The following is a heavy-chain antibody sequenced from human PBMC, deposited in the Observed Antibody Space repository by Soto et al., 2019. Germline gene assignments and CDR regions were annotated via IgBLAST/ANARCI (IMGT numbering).Heavy chain of an antibody. J-gene: IGHJ6*02. V-gene: IGHV1-69*13. CDR1: GGTFSSYA. CDR3: ARVTITGSPYSYYGMDV. CDR2: IIPIFGTA. D-gene: IGHD1-20*01. Sequence: SVKVSCKASGGTFSSYAISWVRQAPGQGLEWMGGIIPIFGTANYAQKFQGRVTITADESTSTAYMELSSLRSEDTAVYYCARVTITGSPYSYYGMDVWGQGPTVTVSS.